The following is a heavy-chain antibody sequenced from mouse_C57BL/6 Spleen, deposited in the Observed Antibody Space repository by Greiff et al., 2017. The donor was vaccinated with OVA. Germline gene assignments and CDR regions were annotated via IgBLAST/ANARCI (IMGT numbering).Heavy chain of an antibody. CDR1: GYSFTSYY. D-gene: IGHD3-2*02. J-gene: IGHJ3*01. CDR3: ARSDSSGYVAWFAY. Sequence: QVQLKESGPELVKPGASVKISCKASGYSFTSYYIHWVKQRPGQGLEWIGWIYPGSGNTKYNEKFKGKATLTADTSSSTAYMQLSSLTSEDSAVYYCARSDSSGYVAWFAYWGQRTLVTVSA. CDR2: IYPGSGNT. V-gene: IGHV1-66*01.